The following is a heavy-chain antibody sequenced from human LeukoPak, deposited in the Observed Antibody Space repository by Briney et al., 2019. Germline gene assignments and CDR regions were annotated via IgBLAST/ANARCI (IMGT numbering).Heavy chain of an antibody. V-gene: IGHV3-15*01. CDR1: GFTFSNTW. CDR2: IKSKTDGGKT. Sequence: PGGSLRLSCTASGFTFSNTWMSWVRQAPGKGPEWVGHIKSKTDGGKTDYAAPVKGRFTISRDDSKNTLYLQMSSLKTEDTAVYYCTTHRLVFDYWGQGTLVPVSS. CDR3: TTHRLVFDY. D-gene: IGHD6-19*01. J-gene: IGHJ4*02.